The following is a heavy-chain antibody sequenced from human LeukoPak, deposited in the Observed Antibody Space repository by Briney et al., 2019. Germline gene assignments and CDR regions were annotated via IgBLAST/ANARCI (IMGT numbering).Heavy chain of an antibody. D-gene: IGHD3-22*01. CDR1: GASISSYY. J-gene: IGHJ3*02. Sequence: SETLSLTCTVSGASISSYYWSWIRQPPGKGLEWFGYIDYSGSTYYNPSLKSRVTISVDTSKNQFSLRLSSVTAADTAVYYCARGGYYDSSGYYDAFDIWGQGTMVTVSS. V-gene: IGHV4-59*12. CDR2: IDYSGST. CDR3: ARGGYYDSSGYYDAFDI.